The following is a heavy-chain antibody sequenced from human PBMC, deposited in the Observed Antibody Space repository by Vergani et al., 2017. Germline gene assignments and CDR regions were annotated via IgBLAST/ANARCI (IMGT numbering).Heavy chain of an antibody. CDR1: GFTFSSYA. CDR3: AKEGVMLVAYYDFWSGATGYYMDV. CDR2: ISGSGGST. Sequence: EVQLLESGGGLVQPGGSLRLSCAASGFTFSSYAMSWVRQAPGKGLEWVSAISGSGGSTYYADSVKGRFTISRDNSKNTLYLQMNSLRPEDTAVYYCAKEGVMLVAYYDFWSGATGYYMDVWGKGTTVTVSS. D-gene: IGHD3-3*01. J-gene: IGHJ6*03. V-gene: IGHV3-23*01.